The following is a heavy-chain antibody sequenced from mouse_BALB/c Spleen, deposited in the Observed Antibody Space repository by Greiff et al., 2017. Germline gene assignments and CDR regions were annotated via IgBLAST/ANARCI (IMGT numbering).Heavy chain of an antibody. CDR2: ICAGGST. Sequence: VQVVESGPGLVAPSQTLSITCTVSGFSLTSYGVHWVRQPPGKGLEWLGVICAGGSTNYYSALMSRLSISKDNSKSQVFLKMNSLQTDDTAMYYCACSTTGWFAYWGQGTLVTVSA. V-gene: IGHV2-9*02. J-gene: IGHJ3*01. D-gene: IGHD1-1*01. CDR1: GFSLTSYG. CDR3: ACSTTGWFAY.